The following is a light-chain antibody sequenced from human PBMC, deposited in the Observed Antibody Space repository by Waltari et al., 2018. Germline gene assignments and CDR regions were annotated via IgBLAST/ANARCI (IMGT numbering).Light chain of an antibody. V-gene: IGKV1-39*01. Sequence: IQMTQSPSSLSASVGDRVTITCLASQSISSYLNWYQQRTGQAPKLLIYAASSLRSGVPSRFSGSGSGTDFTLTITSLQPEDFATYHCQQTSSTPSTFGGGTKVEIK. CDR2: AAS. J-gene: IGKJ4*01. CDR1: QSISSY. CDR3: QQTSSTPST.